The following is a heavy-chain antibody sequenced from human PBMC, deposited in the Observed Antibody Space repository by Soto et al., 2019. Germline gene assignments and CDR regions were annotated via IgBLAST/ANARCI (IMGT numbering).Heavy chain of an antibody. Sequence: PGGSLRLSCAASGLTFSSYWMHWVRQAPGKGLVWVSRINSDGSSTNYADSVKGRFTISRDNAKNTLYLQMNSLRAEDTAVYYCAKDQREVVLVPPSIDYWGQGTLVTVSS. CDR1: GLTFSSYW. J-gene: IGHJ4*02. V-gene: IGHV3-74*01. CDR2: INSDGSST. D-gene: IGHD2-2*01. CDR3: AKDQREVVLVPPSIDY.